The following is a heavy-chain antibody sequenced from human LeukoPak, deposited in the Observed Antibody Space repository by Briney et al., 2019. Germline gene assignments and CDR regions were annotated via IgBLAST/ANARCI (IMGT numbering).Heavy chain of an antibody. CDR2: IYYSGST. CDR1: GVSISSGDYY. V-gene: IGHV4-30-4*01. D-gene: IGHD4-17*01. J-gene: IGHJ4*02. Sequence: SETLSLTCTVSGVSISSGDYYWSWLRQPPGKGLEWIGYIYYSGSTYYNPSLKSRVTISVDTSKNQFSLKLSSVTAADTAVYYCARAHRDGDLPPMVYYWGQGTLVTVSS. CDR3: ARAHRDGDLPPMVYY.